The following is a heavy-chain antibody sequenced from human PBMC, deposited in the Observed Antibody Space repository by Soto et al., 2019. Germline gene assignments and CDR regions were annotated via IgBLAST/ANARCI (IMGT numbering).Heavy chain of an antibody. CDR3: ARGVDTYYDFWSGYYGSFDI. V-gene: IGHV3-30-3*01. CDR2: ISYDGSNK. D-gene: IGHD3-3*01. J-gene: IGHJ3*02. CDR1: GFTFSSYA. Sequence: GGSLRLSCAASGFTFSSYAMHWVRQAPGKGLEWVAVISYDGSNKYYADSVKGRFTISRDNSKNTLYLQMNSLRAEDTAVYYCARGVDTYYDFWSGYYGSFDIWGQGTMVTVS.